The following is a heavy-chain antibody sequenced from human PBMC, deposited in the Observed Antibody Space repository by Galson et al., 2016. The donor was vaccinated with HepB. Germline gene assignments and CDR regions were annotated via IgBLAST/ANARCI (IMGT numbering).Heavy chain of an antibody. J-gene: IGHJ3*01. V-gene: IGHV1-69*13. D-gene: IGHD3-16*02. CDR3: ARVGGYVWGSYRSPRAFDV. CDR2: IIPISVTT. CDR1: GGTFSSHT. Sequence: SVKVSCKASGGTFSSHTISWVRQAPGQGPEWMGGIIPISVTTKYAQKFQGRVTISADESTTTAYMELSSLRSEDTAVYYCARVGGYVWGSYRSPRAFDVWGQGTMVTVSS.